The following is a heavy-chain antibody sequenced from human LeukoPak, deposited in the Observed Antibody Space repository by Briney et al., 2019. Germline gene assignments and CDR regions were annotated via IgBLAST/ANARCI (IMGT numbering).Heavy chain of an antibody. Sequence: PGGTLRLSCAASGFTFSSYGMSWVRQAPGKGLEWVSAISGSGGSTYYADSVKGRFTISRDNSKNTLYLQMNSLRAEDTAVYYCAKEMDPVSSWENWGQGTLVTVSS. V-gene: IGHV3-23*01. D-gene: IGHD6-13*01. J-gene: IGHJ4*02. CDR1: GFTFSSYG. CDR2: ISGSGGST. CDR3: AKEMDPVSSWEN.